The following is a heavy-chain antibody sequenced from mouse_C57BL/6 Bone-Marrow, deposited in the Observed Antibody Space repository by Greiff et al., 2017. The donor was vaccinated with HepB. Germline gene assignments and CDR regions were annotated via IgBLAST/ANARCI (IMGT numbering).Heavy chain of an antibody. V-gene: IGHV1-81*01. D-gene: IGHD1-1*01. CDR3: ARSYYGSSYGY. Sequence: QVQLQQSGAELARPGASVKLSCKASGYTFTSYGISWVKQSTGQGLEWIGEIYPRSGNTYYNEKFKGKATLTADKSSSTAYMELRSLTSEDSAVYFCARSYYGSSYGYWGQGTTLTVSS. CDR2: IYPRSGNT. J-gene: IGHJ2*01. CDR1: GYTFTSYG.